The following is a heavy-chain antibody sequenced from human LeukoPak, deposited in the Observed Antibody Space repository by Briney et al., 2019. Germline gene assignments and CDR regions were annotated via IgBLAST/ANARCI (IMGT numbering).Heavy chain of an antibody. D-gene: IGHD3-3*01. V-gene: IGHV3-21*01. CDR2: ISSSSSYI. J-gene: IGHJ6*02. CDR1: GFTFSSYS. CDR3: ARDAQPVYSVFWSGYHPYYGMDV. Sequence: PGGSLRLSCAASGFTFSSYSMNWVRQAPGKGLEWVSSISSSSSYIYYADSVKGRFTISRDNAKNSLYLQMNSLRAEDTAVYYCARDAQPVYSVFWSGYHPYYGMDVGGQGTTVTVSS.